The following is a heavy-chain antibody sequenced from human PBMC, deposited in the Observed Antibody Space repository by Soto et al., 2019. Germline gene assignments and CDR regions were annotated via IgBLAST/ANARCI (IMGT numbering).Heavy chain of an antibody. J-gene: IGHJ6*02. CDR1: GGSISSSNW. Sequence: QVQLQESGPGLVKPSGTLSLTCAVSGGSISSSNWWSGVRQPPGKGLEWIGEIYHSGSANYNPSLTSRATISVDNSKTQFSLKLSSVTAADTAVYYSARFVRGGRDVWGQGTTDTVSS. V-gene: IGHV4-4*02. CDR2: IYHSGSA. CDR3: ARFVRGGRDV.